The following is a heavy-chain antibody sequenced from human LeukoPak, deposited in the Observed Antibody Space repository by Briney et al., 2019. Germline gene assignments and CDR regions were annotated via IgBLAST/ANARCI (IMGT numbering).Heavy chain of an antibody. Sequence: GGSLRLSCAASGFTFSTYSMNWVRQAPGKGLGWVSSISSGSTYIYYADSVKGRFTISRDNSKNSLYLQMNSLRAEDTAVYYCARGPPHLVTTRGGGYDYWGQGTLVIVSS. D-gene: IGHD5-12*01. J-gene: IGHJ4*02. CDR2: ISSGSTYI. V-gene: IGHV3-21*01. CDR3: ARGPPHLVTTRGGGYDY. CDR1: GFTFSTYS.